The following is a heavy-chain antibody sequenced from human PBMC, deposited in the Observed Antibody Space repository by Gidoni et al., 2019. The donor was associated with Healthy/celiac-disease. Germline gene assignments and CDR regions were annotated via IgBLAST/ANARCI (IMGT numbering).Heavy chain of an antibody. CDR2: IWDDGSNK. CDR3: AIQDSGYDGAFDY. Sequence: QVQLVESGGGVVQPGRSLRLSCAASGFTFSSYGMHWVRQAPGKGLEWVAVIWDDGSNKYYADSVKGRFTISRENSKNTLYLQMNSLRAEDTAVYYCAIQDSGYDGAFDYWGQGTLVTVSS. J-gene: IGHJ4*02. D-gene: IGHD5-12*01. V-gene: IGHV3-33*01. CDR1: GFTFSSYG.